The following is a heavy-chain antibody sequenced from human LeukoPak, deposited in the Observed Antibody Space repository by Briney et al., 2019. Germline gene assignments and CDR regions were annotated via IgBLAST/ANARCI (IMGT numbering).Heavy chain of an antibody. CDR2: IWYDGSNK. CDR1: GFTFSSYV. D-gene: IGHD6-25*01. Sequence: GGSLRLSRAASGFTFSSYVMHWVRQAPGKGLEWVALIWYDGSNKYFADSVKGRFTISRDSSKNTLYLQMNSLRAEDTAVYYCARVAAAAKGDAFDIWGQGTMVTVSS. J-gene: IGHJ3*02. V-gene: IGHV3-33*01. CDR3: ARVAAAAKGDAFDI.